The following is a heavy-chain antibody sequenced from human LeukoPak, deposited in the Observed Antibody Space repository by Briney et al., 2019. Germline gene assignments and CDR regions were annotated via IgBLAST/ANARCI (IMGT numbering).Heavy chain of an antibody. V-gene: IGHV3-21*01. Sequence: PGGSLRLSCAASGFTFSSYSMNWVRQAPGKGLEWVSSISSSSSYIYYADSVKGRFTISRDNAKNSLYLQMNSLRAEDTAVYYCARDQGYYDSSGYLNYHDYGGQGTLVTVSS. CDR3: ARDQGYYDSSGYLNYHDY. D-gene: IGHD3-22*01. J-gene: IGHJ4*02. CDR2: ISSSSSYI. CDR1: GFTFSSYS.